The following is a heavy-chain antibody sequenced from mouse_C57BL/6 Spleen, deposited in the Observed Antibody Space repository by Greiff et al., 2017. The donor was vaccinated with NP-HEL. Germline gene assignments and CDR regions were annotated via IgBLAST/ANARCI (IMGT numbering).Heavy chain of an antibody. CDR3: ARSHYDGSSYPYYFDY. CDR1: GYTFTSYW. J-gene: IGHJ2*01. Sequence: VQLQQPGAELVRPGTSVKLSCKASGYTFTSYWMHWVKQRPGQGLEWIGVIDPSDSYTNYNQKFKGKATLTVDTSSSTAYMQLSSLTSEDSAVYYCARSHYDGSSYPYYFDYWGQGTTLTVSS. CDR2: IDPSDSYT. V-gene: IGHV1-59*01. D-gene: IGHD1-1*01.